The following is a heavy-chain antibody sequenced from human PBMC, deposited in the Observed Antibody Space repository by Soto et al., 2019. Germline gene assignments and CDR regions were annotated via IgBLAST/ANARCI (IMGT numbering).Heavy chain of an antibody. CDR1: GFTFSSYE. J-gene: IGHJ4*02. V-gene: IGHV3-48*03. Sequence: GGSLRLSCAASGFTFSSYEMNWIRQAPGKGLEWVSYMSSSGSTIYYADSVKGRFTISRDNAKNSLYLQMSSLRAEDTAVYYCATGYCSGGSCYSPPMYYFDYWGQGTLVTVSS. CDR3: ATGYCSGGSCYSPPMYYFDY. CDR2: MSSSGSTI. D-gene: IGHD2-15*01.